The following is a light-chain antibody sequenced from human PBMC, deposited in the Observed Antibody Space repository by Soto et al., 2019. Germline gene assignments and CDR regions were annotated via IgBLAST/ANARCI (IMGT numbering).Light chain of an antibody. V-gene: IGKV4-1*01. J-gene: IGKJ4*01. CDR2: WAS. CDR1: QSVLYSSNNKNY. CDR3: QQQYRTLLF. Sequence: DIVMTQSPDSLAVSLGERATINCKSSQSVLYSSNNKNYLAWYQQKPGQPPKLLIYWASTRESGVPDRFSGSGSGTDFALTICSLRGEDVAVYYFQQQYRTLLFFGGGTKVEIK.